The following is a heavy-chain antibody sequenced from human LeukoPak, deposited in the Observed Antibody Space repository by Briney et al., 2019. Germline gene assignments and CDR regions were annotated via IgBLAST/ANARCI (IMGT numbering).Heavy chain of an antibody. Sequence: GRSLRLSCAATGFRFSSSGMHWVRQAPGKGLEWVAYIRFDGDIKYYGEVVKGRFTISRSNAENKVFLQMNNLRAEDTAVYFCARSVSYMDVWGQGTTVTVSS. CDR1: GFRFSSSG. D-gene: IGHD4-17*01. J-gene: IGHJ6*03. CDR2: IRFDGDIK. CDR3: ARSVSYMDV. V-gene: IGHV3-33*08.